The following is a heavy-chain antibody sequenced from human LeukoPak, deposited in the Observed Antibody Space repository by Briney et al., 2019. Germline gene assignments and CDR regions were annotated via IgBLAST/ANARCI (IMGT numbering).Heavy chain of an antibody. CDR1: GGSISSYY. CDR3: ARDRRGITFGGVIVSDAFDI. Sequence: SETLSLTCTVSGGSISSYYWSWIRQPAGKGLEWIGRIYTSGSTNYNPSLKSRVTMSVDTSKNQFSLKLSSVTAADTAVYYCARDRRGITFGGVIVSDAFDIWGQGTMVTVSS. J-gene: IGHJ3*02. V-gene: IGHV4-4*07. CDR2: IYTSGST. D-gene: IGHD3-16*02.